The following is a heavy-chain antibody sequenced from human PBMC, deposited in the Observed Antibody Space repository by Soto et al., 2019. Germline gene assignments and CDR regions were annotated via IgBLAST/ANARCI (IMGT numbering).Heavy chain of an antibody. V-gene: IGHV4-59*01. CDR2: IYYSGST. D-gene: IGHD2-21*01. CDR1: GGSISSYY. J-gene: IGHJ4*02. CDR3: ARVGDCGGECSIDY. Sequence: QVQLQESGPGLVKPSETLSLTCTVSGGSISSYYWSWIRQPPGKGLEWIGYIYYSGSTNYNPSLKSRVTISVDTSKNQFSLKLSSVTAADTAVYYCARVGDCGGECSIDYWGQGTLVTVSS.